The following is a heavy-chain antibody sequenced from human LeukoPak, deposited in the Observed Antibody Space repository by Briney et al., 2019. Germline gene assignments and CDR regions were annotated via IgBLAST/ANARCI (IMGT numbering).Heavy chain of an antibody. CDR1: GFTFSSYA. Sequence: GGSLRLSCAASGFTFSSYAMHWVRQAPGKGLEWVAVTSHDESNKYYADSVKGRFTISRDNSRNTLYLQMNSLRGEDTALYYCVKDRPFPYGMDVWGQGTTVIVSS. V-gene: IGHV3-30-3*01. J-gene: IGHJ6*02. CDR3: VKDRPFPYGMDV. CDR2: TSHDESNK.